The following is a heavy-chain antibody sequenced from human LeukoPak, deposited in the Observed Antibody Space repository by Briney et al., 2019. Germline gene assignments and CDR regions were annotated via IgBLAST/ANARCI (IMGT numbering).Heavy chain of an antibody. D-gene: IGHD1-14*01. J-gene: IGHJ3*02. CDR3: AAGNPDAFDI. CDR2: INRSGST. CDR1: GGSFSGYY. V-gene: IGHV4-34*01. Sequence: SETLSLTCAVYGGSFSGYYWSWIRQPPGKGLEWIGEINRSGSTNYNPSLKSRVTISVDTSKNQFSLKLSSVTAADTAVYYCAAGNPDAFDIWGQGTMVTVSS.